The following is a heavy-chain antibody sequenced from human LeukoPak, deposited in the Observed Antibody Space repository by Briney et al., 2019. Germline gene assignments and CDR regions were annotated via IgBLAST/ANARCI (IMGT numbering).Heavy chain of an antibody. CDR3: AAGTPNIVAHDAFDI. Sequence: SVKLSCKASGFTFTSSAMQRVRQARGQRLEWIGWIVVGSGNTNYAQKFQERVTITRDMSTSTAYMELSSLRSEDTAVYYCAAGTPNIVAHDAFDIWGQGTMVTVSS. J-gene: IGHJ3*02. CDR2: IVVGSGNT. D-gene: IGHD5-12*01. V-gene: IGHV1-58*02. CDR1: GFTFTSSA.